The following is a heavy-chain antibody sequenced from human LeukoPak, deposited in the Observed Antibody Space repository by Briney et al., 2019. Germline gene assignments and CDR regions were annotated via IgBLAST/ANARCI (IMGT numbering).Heavy chain of an antibody. J-gene: IGHJ4*02. D-gene: IGHD3-10*01. CDR2: IYSGGTT. CDR3: AKLKGWYGEGYFDY. CDR1: GFTVSSNY. V-gene: IGHV3-53*01. Sequence: PGGSLRLSCAASGFTVSSNYMSWVRQPPGKGLEWVSVIYSGGTTFYADSVKGRFTISRDNSKNTLYLQMNSLRADETAVYYCAKLKGWYGEGYFDYWGQGTVVTVSS.